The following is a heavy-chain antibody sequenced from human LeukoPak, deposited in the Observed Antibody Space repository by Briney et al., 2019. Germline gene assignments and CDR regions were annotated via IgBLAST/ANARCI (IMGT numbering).Heavy chain of an antibody. CDR2: TYYRSKWYN. CDR3: ARGGGDYGDPFFDY. D-gene: IGHD4-17*01. J-gene: IGHJ4*02. Sequence: SQTLSLTCAISGDSFSSNSAAWNWIRQSPSRGLEWLGRTYYRSKWYNDYAVSAKSRITIDPDTSKSQFSLQLNSVTPEDTAVYYCARGGGDYGDPFFDYWGQGTLVTVSS. CDR1: GDSFSSNSAA. V-gene: IGHV6-1*01.